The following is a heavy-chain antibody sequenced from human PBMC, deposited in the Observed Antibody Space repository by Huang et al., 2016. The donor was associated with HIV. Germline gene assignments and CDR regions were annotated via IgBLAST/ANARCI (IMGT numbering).Heavy chain of an antibody. CDR3: ARGQLGSYGDYDVLY. V-gene: IGHV1-69*13. CDR1: GGPFSKYA. D-gene: IGHD4-17*01. CDR2: IIPMFSTP. J-gene: IGHJ4*02. Sequence: QVQLVQSGAEVKTPGSSVKVSCKASGGPFSKYAISWVRQAPVQGLEWMGGIIPMFSTPNYARKFQGRVTITADDSTSTTYVEVSSLRSDDTSLYYCARGQLGSYGDYDVLYWGQGTLVTVSS.